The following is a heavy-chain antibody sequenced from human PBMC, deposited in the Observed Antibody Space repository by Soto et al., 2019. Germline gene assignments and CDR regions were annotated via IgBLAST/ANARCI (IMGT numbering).Heavy chain of an antibody. CDR3: ARRYYDSSGPVSDAFDI. CDR1: GGSISSYY. CDR2: IYYSGST. Sequence: LSLTCTVSGGSISSYYWSWIRQPPGKGLEWIGYIYYSGSTNYNPSLKSRVTISVDTSKNQFSLKLSSVTAADTAVYYCARRYYDSSGPVSDAFDIWGQGTMVTVSS. V-gene: IGHV4-59*08. D-gene: IGHD3-22*01. J-gene: IGHJ3*02.